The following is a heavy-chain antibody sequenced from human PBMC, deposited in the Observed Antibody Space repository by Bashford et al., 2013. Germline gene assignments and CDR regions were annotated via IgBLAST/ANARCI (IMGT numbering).Heavy chain of an antibody. CDR3: ATMGQFDSSGYYGYVHH. D-gene: IGHD3-22*01. CDR2: IGESGIST. V-gene: IGHV3-23*01. J-gene: IGHJ1*01. Sequence: VRQASREGAWSGSSSIGESGISTFYSDSVKGRFTISRDNAKNTLSLQMNSLRAEDTAVYYCATMGQFDSSGYYGYVHHWGQGSLVTVSS.